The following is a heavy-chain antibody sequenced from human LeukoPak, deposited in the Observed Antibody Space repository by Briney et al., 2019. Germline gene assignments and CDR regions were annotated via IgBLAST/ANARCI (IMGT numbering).Heavy chain of an antibody. D-gene: IGHD5-12*01. J-gene: IGHJ4*02. CDR3: ARGGYSGYESTDY. CDR1: RYRFTGYY. V-gene: IGHV1-2*02. CDR2: INANTGGT. Sequence: ASVKVSCKASRYRFTGYYMHWVRQAPRQGLEWVGWINANTGGTNYAQKFQGRVTMTRETSISKAYIELSRLRSDDTAMYYCARGGYSGYESTDYWGQGTLVTVTS.